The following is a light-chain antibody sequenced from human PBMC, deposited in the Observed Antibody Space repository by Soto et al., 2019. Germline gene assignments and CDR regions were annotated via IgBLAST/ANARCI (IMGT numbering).Light chain of an antibody. Sequence: DIQLTQSPSFLSSSVGDRVTITCRASQDINTYLAWYQQKPGKAPKLLIFAASTLQNGVPSRFSGSGSWTEFTVTITSLQPEEFATYYCQQRKSYPITFGQGTRLESK. CDR2: AAS. CDR3: QQRKSYPIT. J-gene: IGKJ5*01. CDR1: QDINTY. V-gene: IGKV1-9*01.